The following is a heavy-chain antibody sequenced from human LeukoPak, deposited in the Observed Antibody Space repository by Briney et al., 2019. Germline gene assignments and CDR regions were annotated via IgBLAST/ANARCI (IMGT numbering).Heavy chain of an antibody. CDR1: GFTVSSKY. D-gene: IGHD5-24*01. J-gene: IGHJ5*02. Sequence: GGSLRISCAASGFTVSSKYMSWVRQAPGKGLEGLSVFYRDGHTYYADSVKGRFTISRDNSKNTVYLQMNTLRVEDTAIYYCAKGDDYNFWSSCGQGTLVTVSS. CDR3: AKGDDYNFWSS. CDR2: FYRDGHT. V-gene: IGHV3-53*01.